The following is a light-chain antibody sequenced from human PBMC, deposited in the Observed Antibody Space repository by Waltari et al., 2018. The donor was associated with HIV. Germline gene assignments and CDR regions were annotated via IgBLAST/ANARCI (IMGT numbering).Light chain of an antibody. V-gene: IGKV1-27*01. J-gene: IGKJ4*01. CDR3: QTYNGAPFA. CDR1: QGIKQY. Sequence: DIEMTQSPSSLSASLGDRVTITCRARQGIKQYLAWYQLSPGERPNVLVYGATVLQPGVPSRFSASGSGTEFSLTISNLRPEDVRTYYCQTYNGAPFAFGGGTKVEVK. CDR2: GAT.